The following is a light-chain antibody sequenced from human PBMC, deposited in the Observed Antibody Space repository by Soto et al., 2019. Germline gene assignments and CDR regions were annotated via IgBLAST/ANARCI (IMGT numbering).Light chain of an antibody. J-gene: IGKJ5*01. CDR1: RYIRTA. CDR3: QQSYNTLIT. V-gene: IGKV1-39*01. CDR2: VAS. Sequence: DIQMTQSPSSLSASVGDRVTITCRASRYIRTALSWYQHRPGQAPKVLICVASSLQSGVPSRFSGSGYGTDFTLTISSLQPEDFATYYCQQSYNTLITFGHGTRLEIK.